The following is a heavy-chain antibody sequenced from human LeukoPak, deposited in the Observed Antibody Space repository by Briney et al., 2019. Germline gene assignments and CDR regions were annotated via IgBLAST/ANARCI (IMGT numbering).Heavy chain of an antibody. Sequence: SVKVSCTASGGTFSSYAISWVRQAPGQGLEWMGGIIPIFGTANYAQKFQGRVTITADESTSTAYMELSSLRSEDTAVYYCARSSSGYDFYYYYGMDVWGQGTTVTVSS. J-gene: IGHJ6*02. CDR2: IIPIFGTA. D-gene: IGHD5-12*01. CDR3: ARSSSGYDFYYYYGMDV. V-gene: IGHV1-69*13. CDR1: GGTFSSYA.